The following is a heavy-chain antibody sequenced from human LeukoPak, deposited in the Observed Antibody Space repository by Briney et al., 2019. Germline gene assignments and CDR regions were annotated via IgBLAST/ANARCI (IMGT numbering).Heavy chain of an antibody. J-gene: IGHJ4*02. Sequence: PSETLSLTCTVSGGSISSYYWSWIRQPPGKGLEWIGYIYYSGSTNYNPSLKSRVTISVDTSKNQFSLKLSSVTAADTAVYYCARGTRPFGRITMIVKQRVSYFAYWGQGTLVTVSS. CDR2: IYYSGST. CDR3: ARGTRPFGRITMIVKQRVSYFAY. CDR1: GGSISSYY. V-gene: IGHV4-59*01. D-gene: IGHD3-22*01.